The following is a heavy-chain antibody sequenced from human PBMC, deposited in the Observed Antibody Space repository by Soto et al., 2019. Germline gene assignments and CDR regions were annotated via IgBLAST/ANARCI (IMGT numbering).Heavy chain of an antibody. Sequence: QVPLQESGPRLVRPSGTLSLTCTVSSGSITSANWWSWVRQPPGRGLEWIGEIYHSGSTNYNLSLKSLVTLSVDKSKNQFSLSLSSVTAADTAMYSCARRGGGVVLAATTPFDYWGQGTLVTVSS. J-gene: IGHJ4*02. V-gene: IGHV4-4*02. CDR2: IYHSGST. CDR1: SGSITSANW. CDR3: ARRGGGVVLAATTPFDY. D-gene: IGHD2-15*01.